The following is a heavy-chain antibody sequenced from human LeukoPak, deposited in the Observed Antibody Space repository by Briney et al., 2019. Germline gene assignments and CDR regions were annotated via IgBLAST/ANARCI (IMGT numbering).Heavy chain of an antibody. Sequence: GGSLRLSCAASGFTVSSNYMSWVRQAPGKGLEWVSVIYSGGSTYYADSVKGRFTISRDNSKNTLYLQMNSLRAEDTAVYYCARATFGDYYDSSGYAPMRLGYYFDYWGQGTLVTVSS. V-gene: IGHV3-53*01. CDR2: IYSGGST. CDR3: ARATFGDYYDSSGYAPMRLGYYFDY. D-gene: IGHD3-22*01. J-gene: IGHJ4*02. CDR1: GFTVSSNY.